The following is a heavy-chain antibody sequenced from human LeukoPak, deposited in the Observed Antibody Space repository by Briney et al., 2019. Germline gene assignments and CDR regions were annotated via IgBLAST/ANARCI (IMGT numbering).Heavy chain of an antibody. CDR3: ARGGTTYYDFWSGYHDSSMDV. CDR1: GFTFSDYY. V-gene: IGHV3-11*04. D-gene: IGHD3-3*01. CDR2: ISSSGSTI. J-gene: IGHJ6*03. Sequence: GGSLRLSCAASGFTFSDYYMSWIRQAPGKGPEWVSYISSSGSTIYYADSVKGRFTISRDNAKNSLYLQMNSLRAEDTAVYYCARGGTTYYDFWSGYHDSSMDVWGKGTTVTVSS.